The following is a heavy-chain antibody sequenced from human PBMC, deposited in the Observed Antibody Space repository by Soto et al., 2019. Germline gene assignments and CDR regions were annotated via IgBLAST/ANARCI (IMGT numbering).Heavy chain of an antibody. D-gene: IGHD6-19*01. J-gene: IGHJ4*02. CDR2: ISWNSGSI. CDR3: AKDMGLVISSYFDY. Sequence: EVQLVESGGGLVQPGRSLRLSCAASGFTFDDYAMHWVRQAPGKGLEWVSGISWNSGSIGYSDSVKGRFTISRDNAKNCLYLQMNCLRAEDTALYDCAKDMGLVISSYFDYWGQGILVTISS. V-gene: IGHV3-9*01. CDR1: GFTFDDYA.